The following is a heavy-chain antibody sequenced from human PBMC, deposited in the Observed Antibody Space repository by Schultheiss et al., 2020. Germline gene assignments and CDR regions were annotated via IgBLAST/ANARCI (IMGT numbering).Heavy chain of an antibody. J-gene: IGHJ4*02. CDR2: IYYSGST. V-gene: IGHV4-61*05. D-gene: IGHD6-13*01. Sequence: SETLSLTCTVSGGSISSSSCYWGWIRQPPGKGLEWIGYIYYSGSTNYNPSLKSRVTISVDTSKNQFSLKLSSVTAADTAVYYCARGGSSSWYVDYWGQGTLVTVSS. CDR3: ARGGSSSWYVDY. CDR1: GGSISSSSCY.